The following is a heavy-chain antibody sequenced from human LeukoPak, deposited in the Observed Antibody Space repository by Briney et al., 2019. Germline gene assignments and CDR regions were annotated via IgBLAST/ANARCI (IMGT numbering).Heavy chain of an antibody. CDR2: ISYDGSNK. Sequence: GRSLRLSCAASGFTFSSYAMHWVRQAPGKGLEWVAVISYDGSNKYYAGSVKGRFTISRDNSKNTLYLQMNSLRAEDTAVYYCARDRVGSSVATYYYYYGMDVWGQGTTVTVSS. D-gene: IGHD6-6*01. CDR3: ARDRVGSSVATYYYYYGMDV. CDR1: GFTFSSYA. J-gene: IGHJ6*02. V-gene: IGHV3-30-3*01.